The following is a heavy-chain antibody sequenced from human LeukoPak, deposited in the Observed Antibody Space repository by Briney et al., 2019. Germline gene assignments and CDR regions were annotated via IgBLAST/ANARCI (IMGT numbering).Heavy chain of an antibody. D-gene: IGHD6-19*01. CDR1: GFTFSSYV. J-gene: IGHJ4*02. CDR3: ARGSSGWYEGYYFDY. Sequence: GGSLRLSCAASGFTFSSYVMSWVRQAPGKGLEWVSAISGSGGSTYYADSVKGRFTISIDNSKNTLYLQMNSLRAEDTAVYYCARGSSGWYEGYYFDYWGQGTLVTVSS. V-gene: IGHV3-23*01. CDR2: ISGSGGST.